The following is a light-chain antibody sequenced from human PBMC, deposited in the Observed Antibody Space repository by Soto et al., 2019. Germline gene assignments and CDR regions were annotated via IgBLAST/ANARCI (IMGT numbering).Light chain of an antibody. CDR2: AAS. V-gene: IGKV1-39*01. CDR1: QSISSY. Sequence: DIQMTQSPSSLSASVGDRVSITCRASQSISSYLNWYQQKPGKAPKLLIYAASSLQSGVPSRFSGSGSGTDFTLTISSLQPEDFAVYYCQQYGRSPWTFGQGTKVDIK. J-gene: IGKJ1*01. CDR3: QQYGRSPWT.